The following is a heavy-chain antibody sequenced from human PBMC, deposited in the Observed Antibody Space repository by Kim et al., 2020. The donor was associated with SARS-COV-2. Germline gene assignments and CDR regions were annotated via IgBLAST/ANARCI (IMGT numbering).Heavy chain of an antibody. V-gene: IGHV3-30*07. J-gene: IGHJ4*02. D-gene: IGHD2-21*02. Sequence: SVKGPCTISRDNSKNTLYLQMNRLRAEDTAVDYCARDRDAIVVVTATLDYWGQGTLVTVSS. CDR3: ARDRDAIVVVTATLDY.